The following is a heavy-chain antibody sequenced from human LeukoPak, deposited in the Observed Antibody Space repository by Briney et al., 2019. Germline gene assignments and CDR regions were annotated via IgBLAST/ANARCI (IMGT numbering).Heavy chain of an antibody. CDR3: ASPPISGYDKYYYYMDV. CDR2: IIPIFGTA. CDR1: GGTFSSYA. D-gene: IGHD5-12*01. Sequence: PKASVKVSCKASGGTFSSYAISWVRQAPGQGLEWMGGIIPIFGTANYAQKFQGRVTITADESTSTAYMELSSLRSEDTAVYYCASPPISGYDKYYYYMDVWGKGTTVTISS. J-gene: IGHJ6*03. V-gene: IGHV1-69*13.